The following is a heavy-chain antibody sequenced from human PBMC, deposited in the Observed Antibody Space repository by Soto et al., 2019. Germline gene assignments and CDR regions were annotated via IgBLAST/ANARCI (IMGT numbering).Heavy chain of an antibody. V-gene: IGHV3-21*01. CDR3: ARESEDLTSIFDY. CDR2: ISSTTNYI. J-gene: IGHJ4*02. CDR1: AFTFTRYS. Sequence: PAGSLRLSCALSAFTFTRYSMNWARLAPGKGLEWVSSISSTTNYIYYADSMKGRFTVSRDNAKNSVYLEINSLSAEDTAVYYCARESEDLTSIFDYCGEGTLVTVSS.